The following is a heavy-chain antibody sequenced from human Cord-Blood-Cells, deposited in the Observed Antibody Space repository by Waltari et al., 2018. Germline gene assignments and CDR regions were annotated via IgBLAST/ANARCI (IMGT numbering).Heavy chain of an antibody. Sequence: QVQLQESGPGLVKPSETLSLTCTVSGGSISSYYCSWIRQPPGKGLEWIGYIYYSGSTNYNPSLKSRVTISVDTSKNQFSLKLSSVTAADTAVYYCAGDYGSGYDYWGQGTLVTVSS. CDR2: IYYSGST. CDR3: AGDYGSGYDY. CDR1: GGSISSYY. V-gene: IGHV4-59*01. J-gene: IGHJ4*02. D-gene: IGHD3-10*01.